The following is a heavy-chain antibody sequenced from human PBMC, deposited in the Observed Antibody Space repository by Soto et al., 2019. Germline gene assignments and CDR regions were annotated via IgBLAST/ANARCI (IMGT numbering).Heavy chain of an antibody. V-gene: IGHV3-9*01. CDR2: ISWNSANI. J-gene: IGHJ6*02. D-gene: IGHD1-1*01. Sequence: EVPLVESGGGLVQPGRSLRLSCAASGFTFDDHAMHWVRQVPGKGLEWVSAISWNSANIGYADSVKGRFTISRDNAKSSLYLQMNSLRPEDTALYYCARDFPGGAHPFYNNMDVWGQGTTVTVSS. CDR3: ARDFPGGAHPFYNNMDV. CDR1: GFTFDDHA.